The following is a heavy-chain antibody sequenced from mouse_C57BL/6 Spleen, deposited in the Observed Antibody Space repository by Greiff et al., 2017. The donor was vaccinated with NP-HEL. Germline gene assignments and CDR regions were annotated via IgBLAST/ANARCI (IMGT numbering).Heavy chain of an antibody. J-gene: IGHJ2*01. CDR1: GYTFTSYW. CDR3: ARFTTVVATGFDY. Sequence: VQLQQSGAELVKPGASVKMSCKASGYTFTSYWITWVKQRPGQGLEWIGDIYPGSGSTNYNEKFKSKATLTVDTSSSTAYMQLSSLTSEDSAVYYCARFTTVVATGFDYWGQGTTLTVSS. D-gene: IGHD1-1*01. V-gene: IGHV1-55*01. CDR2: IYPGSGST.